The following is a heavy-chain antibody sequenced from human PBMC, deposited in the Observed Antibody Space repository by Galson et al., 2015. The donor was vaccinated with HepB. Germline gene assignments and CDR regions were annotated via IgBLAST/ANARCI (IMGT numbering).Heavy chain of an antibody. J-gene: IGHJ4*02. D-gene: IGHD2-2*01. CDR1: GLTVSNAW. CDR2: IKSKTDGGTT. Sequence: SLRLSCAASGLTVSNAWMSWVRQAPGKGLEWVGRIKSKTDGGTTDNAAPVKDRFTISRDDSKNTLYLQMNSLKTEDTAVYYCTTRNIVVVPGFDNWGQGTLVTVSS. V-gene: IGHV3-15*01. CDR3: TTRNIVVVPGFDN.